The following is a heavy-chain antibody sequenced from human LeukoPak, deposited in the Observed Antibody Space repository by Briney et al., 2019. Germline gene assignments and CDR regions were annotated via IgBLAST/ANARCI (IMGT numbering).Heavy chain of an antibody. V-gene: IGHV4-39*01. CDR2: IYYSGRT. CDR3: ANLRRYDSSGYYSDY. Sequence: PSETLSLTCTVAGGSISSRPYYWGWIRQPPGKGLEWIGSIYYSGRTDYNPSLKSRVTISVDTSKNQFSLKLSSVTAADTAVYYCANLRRYDSSGYYSDYWGQGTLVTVSP. J-gene: IGHJ4*02. D-gene: IGHD3-22*01. CDR1: GGSISSRPYY.